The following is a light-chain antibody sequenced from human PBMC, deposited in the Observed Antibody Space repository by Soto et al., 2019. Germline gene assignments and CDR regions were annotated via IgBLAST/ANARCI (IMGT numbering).Light chain of an antibody. CDR2: GAS. V-gene: IGKV3-15*01. CDR3: QQYNNWPRAT. J-gene: IGKJ4*01. CDR1: QSVSSSY. Sequence: IVLSQTQSTPSLSPGERATLSCRASQSVSSSYLAWYQQKPGQAPRLLIYGASSRATGFPARFSGSGSGTEFNLTISSLQSEDFGVYYCQQYNNWPRATFGGGTKVDI.